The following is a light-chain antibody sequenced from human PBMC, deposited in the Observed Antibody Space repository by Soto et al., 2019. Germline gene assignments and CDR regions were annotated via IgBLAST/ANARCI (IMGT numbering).Light chain of an antibody. V-gene: IGKV1-13*02. CDR1: QAISTN. J-gene: IGKJ4*01. CDR2: DAS. Sequence: AIQLTQSPSSLSASIGDRVTITCRASQAISTNLAWYQHKPGTVPKVLIYDASILESGVPSRFSGSGSGADFTLIISSLQPEEFATYYCHQFRTYPTFGGGTKVEVQ. CDR3: HQFRTYPT.